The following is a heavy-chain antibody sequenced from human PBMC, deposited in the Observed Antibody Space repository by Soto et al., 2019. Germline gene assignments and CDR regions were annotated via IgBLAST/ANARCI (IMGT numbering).Heavy chain of an antibody. CDR3: AKDRGLVLSFYFDY. CDR2: ISWNSGSI. J-gene: IGHJ4*02. CDR1: GFTFDDYA. V-gene: IGHV3-9*01. D-gene: IGHD6-19*01. Sequence: ASGGGLVQPGRSLRLSCAASGFTFDDYAMHWVRQAPGKGLEWVSGISWNSGSIGYADSVKGRFTISRDNAKNSLYLQMNSLRAEDTALYYCAKDRGLVLSFYFDYWGQGTLVTVSS.